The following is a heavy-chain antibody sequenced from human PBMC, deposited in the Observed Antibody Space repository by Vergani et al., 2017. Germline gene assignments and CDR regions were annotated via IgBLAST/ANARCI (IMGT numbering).Heavy chain of an antibody. V-gene: IGHV1-69*18. CDR3: ATTDYYDSSGSNYFDY. CDR1: GGTFSSYA. J-gene: IGHJ4*02. CDR2: IIPIFGTA. Sequence: QVQLVQSGAEVKKPGSSVKVSCKASGGTFSSYAISWVRQAPGQGLEWMGRIIPIFGTANYAQTFQGRVTITTDESTSTAYMELSSLRSEDTAVYYCATTDYYDSSGSNYFDYWGQGILVTVSS. D-gene: IGHD3-22*01.